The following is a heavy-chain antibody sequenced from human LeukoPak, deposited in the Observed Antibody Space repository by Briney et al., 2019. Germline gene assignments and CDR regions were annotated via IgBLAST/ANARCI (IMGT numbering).Heavy chain of an antibody. CDR1: GFTVSSNY. D-gene: IGHD2-15*01. J-gene: IGHJ4*02. CDR3: AREVVAAKLYYFDY. V-gene: IGHV3-64*01. CDR2: ISSNGGST. Sequence: GGSLRLSCAASGFTVSSNYMSWVRQAPGKGLEYVSAISSNGGSTYYANSVKGRFTISRDNSKNTLYLQMGSLRAEDMAVYYCAREVVAAKLYYFDYWGQGTLVTVSS.